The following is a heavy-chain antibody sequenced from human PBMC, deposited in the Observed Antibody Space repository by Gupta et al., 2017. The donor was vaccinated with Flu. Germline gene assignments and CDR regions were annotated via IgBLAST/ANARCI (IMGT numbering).Heavy chain of an antibody. CDR3: ARHAPGPRWRITMIVVALDY. CDR1: GGSISSSSYY. V-gene: IGHV4-39*01. CDR2: IYYRGST. J-gene: IGHJ4*02. Sequence: QLQLQESGPGLVKPSETLSLTCTVSGGSISSSSYYWGWIRQPPGKGLEWIGSIYYRGSTYYNPSLKSRVTISVDTSKNQFSLKLSSVTAADTAVYYCARHAPGPRWRITMIVVALDYWGQGTLVTVSS. D-gene: IGHD3-22*01.